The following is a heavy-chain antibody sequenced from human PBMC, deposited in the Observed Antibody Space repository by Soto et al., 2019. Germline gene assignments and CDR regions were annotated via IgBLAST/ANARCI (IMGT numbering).Heavy chain of an antibody. CDR2: ISNDENIK. CDR1: GFTFSNFG. V-gene: IGHV3-33*06. D-gene: IGHD3-9*01. Sequence: GGSLRLSCVASGFTFSNFGMHWVRQAPGEGLEWVAVISNDENIKQYADSVRGRFAISRDNSKNTLYLQMTSLRAEDTAIYYCAKDGNPIPYLTGYYRLGWFDPWGQGTLVTVSS. CDR3: AKDGNPIPYLTGYYRLGWFDP. J-gene: IGHJ5*02.